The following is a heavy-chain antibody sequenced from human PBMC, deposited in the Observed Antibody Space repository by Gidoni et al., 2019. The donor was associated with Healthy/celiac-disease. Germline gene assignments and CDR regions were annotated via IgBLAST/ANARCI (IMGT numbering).Heavy chain of an antibody. Sequence: KKPGSSVKVSCKASGGTFSSYAISWVRQATGQGLEWMGGIIPIFGTANYAQKFQGRVTITAAKSSSTAYMELSSVRSEDTAVYYCAREGDIVGGYGIDVWGQGTTVTVSS. CDR3: AREGDIVGGYGIDV. CDR2: IIPIFGTA. D-gene: IGHD2-15*01. J-gene: IGHJ6*02. CDR1: GGTFSSYA. V-gene: IGHV1-69*06.